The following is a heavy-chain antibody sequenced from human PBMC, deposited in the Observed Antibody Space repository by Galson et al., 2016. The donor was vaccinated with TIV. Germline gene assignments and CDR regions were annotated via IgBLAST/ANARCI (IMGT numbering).Heavy chain of an antibody. V-gene: IGHV3-23*01. Sequence: SLRLSCAASGFTFSTYAMSWVRQAPGKGLEWVSLISTSGGTTYYPDSVKGRFTISRDNSMDTLYLQMNSRRAEDTAVYYCAKKVSGSNYPFDSWGRGTLVTVSS. D-gene: IGHD1-26*01. CDR2: ISTSGGTT. J-gene: IGHJ4*02. CDR1: GFTFSTYA. CDR3: AKKVSGSNYPFDS.